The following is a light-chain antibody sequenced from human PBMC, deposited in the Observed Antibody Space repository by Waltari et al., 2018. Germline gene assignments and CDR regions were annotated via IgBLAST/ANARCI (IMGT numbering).Light chain of an antibody. CDR2: LAS. J-gene: IGKJ2*01. CDR1: QSVLYSSNNKNY. Sequence: DIVMTQYPDSLAVSLGERATINCKSSQSVLYSSNNKNYVAWHQQKPGQPPKLLLYLASTLESGVPDRFSGSGSGTDFTLTISTLQAEDVAIYYCQQYYSTPYTFGQGTKLEIK. V-gene: IGKV4-1*01. CDR3: QQYYSTPYT.